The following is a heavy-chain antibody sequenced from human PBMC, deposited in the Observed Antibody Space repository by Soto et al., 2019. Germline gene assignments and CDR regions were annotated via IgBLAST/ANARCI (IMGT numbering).Heavy chain of an antibody. V-gene: IGHV3-73*01. Sequence: ESGGGLVQPGGSLKLSCAASGSTFSGSAMHWVRQASGKGLEWVGRIRSKANSYATAYAASVKGRFTISRDDSKNTAYLQMNSLKTEDTAVYYCTRRPSAARDAFDIWGQGTMVTVSS. J-gene: IGHJ3*02. CDR3: TRRPSAARDAFDI. CDR1: GSTFSGSA. D-gene: IGHD6-25*01. CDR2: IRSKANSYAT.